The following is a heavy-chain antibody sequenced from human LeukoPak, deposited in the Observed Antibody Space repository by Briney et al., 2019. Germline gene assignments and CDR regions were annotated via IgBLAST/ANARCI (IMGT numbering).Heavy chain of an antibody. CDR2: ISSNGDST. CDR3: ARPGRDGYNYDAFDI. Sequence: GGSLRLSCAASGFTFSNHGVHWVRQAPGKGLEYVSAISSNGDSTYYANSVKGRFTISRDNSKNMLYLQMGSLRAEDMAVYYCARPGRDGYNYDAFDIWGQGTMVTVSS. D-gene: IGHD5-24*01. CDR1: GFTFSNHG. J-gene: IGHJ3*02. V-gene: IGHV3-64*01.